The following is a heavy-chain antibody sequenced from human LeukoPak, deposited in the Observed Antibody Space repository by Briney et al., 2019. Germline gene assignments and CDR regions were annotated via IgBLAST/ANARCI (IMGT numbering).Heavy chain of an antibody. J-gene: IGHJ4*02. Sequence: GESLKISRKGSAYSFTSYWIGWVRQMPGKALEWMGIIYPGDSDTRYSPSFQGQVTTSADKSISTAYLQWSSLKASDTAIYYCARRDAYSGYEDFDYWGQGTLVTVSS. D-gene: IGHD5-12*01. CDR1: AYSFTSYW. CDR2: IYPGDSDT. V-gene: IGHV5-51*01. CDR3: ARRDAYSGYEDFDY.